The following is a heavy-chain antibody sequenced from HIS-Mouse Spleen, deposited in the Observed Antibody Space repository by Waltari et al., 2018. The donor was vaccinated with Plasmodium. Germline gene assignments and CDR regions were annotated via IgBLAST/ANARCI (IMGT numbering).Heavy chain of an antibody. Sequence: QLQLQESGPGLVKPSETLSLTCTVSGGSISSSSYYWGWIRQPPGKGLEWIGSIYYSGSTYYNPSLKSRVTISVDTSKNQFSLKLSSVTAADTAVYYCVRDRITGTSYFDYWGQGTLVTVSS. J-gene: IGHJ4*02. CDR3: VRDRITGTSYFDY. CDR2: IYYSGST. V-gene: IGHV4-39*07. D-gene: IGHD1-7*01. CDR1: GGSISSSSYY.